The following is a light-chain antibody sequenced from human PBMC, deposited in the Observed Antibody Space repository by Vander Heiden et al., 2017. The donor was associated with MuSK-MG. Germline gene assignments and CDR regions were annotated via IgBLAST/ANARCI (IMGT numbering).Light chain of an antibody. Sequence: QSVLTQPPSASGTPGQRVTISCSGSSSNIGSNPVQWYQQLPGTAPKLLIYRNTQRPSGVPDRFSGSKSGASGSLAISGLQSEDEAEYYCAAWDDSLNGVVFGGGTKLTVL. CDR2: RNT. J-gene: IGLJ3*02. CDR1: SSNIGSNP. V-gene: IGLV1-44*01. CDR3: AAWDDSLNGVV.